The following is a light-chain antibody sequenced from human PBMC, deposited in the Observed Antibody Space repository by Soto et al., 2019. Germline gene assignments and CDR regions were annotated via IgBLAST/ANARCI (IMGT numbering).Light chain of an antibody. J-gene: IGKJ1*01. V-gene: IGKV3-15*01. CDR1: QSVSSN. Sequence: EIVMTQSPATLSVSPGERATLSCRASQSVSSNLAWYQQKPGQAPRLLIYGASTRATGIPARFSGSGSWTDFTLTISRPHSDDFAIYICQQYNNSPPDRTFGQGTKVEIK. CDR3: QQYNNSPPDRT. CDR2: GAS.